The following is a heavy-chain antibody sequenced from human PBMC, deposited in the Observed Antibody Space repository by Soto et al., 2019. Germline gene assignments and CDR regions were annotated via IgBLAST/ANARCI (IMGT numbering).Heavy chain of an antibody. CDR2: IKQDGSEK. CDR3: ARSWEGFTIYEPPYYYYYGMDV. Sequence: PGGSLRLSCAASGFTFSSYWMSWVRQAPGKGLEWVANIKQDGSEKYYVDSVKGRFTISRDNAKNSLYLQMNSLRAEDTAVYYCARSWEGFTIYEPPYYYYYGMDVWGQGTTVTVSS. J-gene: IGHJ6*02. CDR1: GFTFSSYW. D-gene: IGHD3-9*01. V-gene: IGHV3-7*01.